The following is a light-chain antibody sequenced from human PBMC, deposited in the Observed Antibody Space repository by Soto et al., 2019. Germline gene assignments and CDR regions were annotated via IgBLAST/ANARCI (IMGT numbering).Light chain of an antibody. Sequence: QLLLTQSSSASASLGSSVSLTCTLSSGHSSYIIASHQQQPGKAPRYLMKLEGSGSYNKRRGVPDRFSGSSSGAVRYLTISNLQFEDEADYYCETWDSNTYVFGTGTKLTVL. J-gene: IGLJ1*01. CDR1: SGHSSYI. CDR2: LEGSGSY. V-gene: IGLV4-60*02. CDR3: ETWDSNTYV.